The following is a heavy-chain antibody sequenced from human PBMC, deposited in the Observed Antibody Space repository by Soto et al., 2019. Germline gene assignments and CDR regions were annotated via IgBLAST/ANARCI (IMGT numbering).Heavy chain of an antibody. CDR1: GGSIRSGGYY. V-gene: IGHV4-31*03. CDR2: IYYSGNT. J-gene: IGHJ6*02. D-gene: IGHD2-8*01. Sequence: SETLSLTCTVSGGSIRSGGYYWSWVRQNPRRGLEWIGNIYYSGNTYYNPSPKSRLTISVDTSKNQFSLNLSSVTAADTAIYYCARGDSTDCSNGVCSFFYNHDMDVWGQGTTVTVSS. CDR3: ARGDSTDCSNGVCSFFYNHDMDV.